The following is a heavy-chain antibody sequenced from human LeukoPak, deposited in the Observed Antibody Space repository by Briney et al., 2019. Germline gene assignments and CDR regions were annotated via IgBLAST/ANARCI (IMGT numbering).Heavy chain of an antibody. CDR1: GFTFSDYS. J-gene: IGHJ4*02. V-gene: IGHV3-15*01. CDR2: IKAKAHGGTI. Sequence: PGGSLRLSCAASGFTFSDYSMSWIRQAPGKGLEWVGRIKAKAHGGTIEYAAPVKGRFTISRDDSKNTLYLQMNSLKTEDTAVYYCTTDGVGVEGATYDNWGQGTLVSVSS. D-gene: IGHD1-26*01. CDR3: TTDGVGVEGATYDN.